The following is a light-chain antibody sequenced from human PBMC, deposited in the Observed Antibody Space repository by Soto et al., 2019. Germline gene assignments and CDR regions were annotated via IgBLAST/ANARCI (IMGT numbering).Light chain of an antibody. Sequence: QSALTQPASVSGSPGQSITISCTGTSSDVCGYNYVSWYQQHPGKAPKLMIYDVSNRPSGVSNRFSGSKSGNTASLTISGLQAEDEADYYCSSYTSSSTQGVFGGGTKLTVL. CDR1: SSDVCGYNY. J-gene: IGLJ2*01. CDR2: DVS. CDR3: SSYTSSSTQGV. V-gene: IGLV2-14*01.